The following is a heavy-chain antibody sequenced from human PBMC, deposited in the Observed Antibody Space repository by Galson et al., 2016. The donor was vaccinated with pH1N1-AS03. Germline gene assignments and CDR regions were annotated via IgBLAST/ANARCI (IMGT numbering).Heavy chain of an antibody. CDR1: GFVFSTSA. J-gene: IGHJ4*02. Sequence: SLRLSCAASGFVFSTSAIHWVRQSPGKGLEWVAFTRYDESIKNYGDSVKGRFSISRDNPTNTVYLEMNTLRPEDTAVYYCVKGGGYSHGFLEYYFDSWGQGTLVTVSS. CDR3: VKGGGYSHGFLEYYFDS. CDR2: TRYDESIK. V-gene: IGHV3-30*02. D-gene: IGHD3-3*01.